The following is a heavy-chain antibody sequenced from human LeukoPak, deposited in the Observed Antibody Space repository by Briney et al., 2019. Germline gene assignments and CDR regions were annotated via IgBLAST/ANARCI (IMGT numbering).Heavy chain of an antibody. J-gene: IGHJ4*02. Sequence: ASVRLSCKASGYTFTNYYIHWVRQAPGQGLEWMGRINPNSGDTNYAHKYQGRVTLTRDTSISSAYMEMSVLRSDAPALYCCARGGREESSGDYWGQGALVTVSS. CDR3: ARGGREESSGDY. CDR1: GYTFTNYY. V-gene: IGHV1-2*06. CDR2: INPNSGDT. D-gene: IGHD3-10*01.